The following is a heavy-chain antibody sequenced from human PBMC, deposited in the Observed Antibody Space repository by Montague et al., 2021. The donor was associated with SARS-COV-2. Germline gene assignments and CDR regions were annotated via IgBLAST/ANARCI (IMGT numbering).Heavy chain of an antibody. CDR3: AGRGYSYGALDY. Sequence: SRRLSCAASGFTVSSNYMSWVRQAPGKGLEWASVIYSGGSTYYADSVKGRFTISRDNSKNTLYLQMNSLRAEDTAVYYCAGRGYSYGALDYWGQGTLVTVSS. J-gene: IGHJ4*02. CDR2: IYSGGST. D-gene: IGHD5-18*01. V-gene: IGHV3-53*01. CDR1: GFTVSSNY.